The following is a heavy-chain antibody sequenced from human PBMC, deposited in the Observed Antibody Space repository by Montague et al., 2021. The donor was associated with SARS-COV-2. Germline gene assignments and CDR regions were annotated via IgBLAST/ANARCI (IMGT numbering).Heavy chain of an antibody. CDR3: AKGGVVVVAATDLDY. J-gene: IGHJ4*02. V-gene: IGHV3-23*01. D-gene: IGHD2-15*01. CDR2: IRLSGGST. CDR1: GFTFSTSA. Sequence: SLRLSCAASGFTFSTSAMSFVRQAPGKGLERVSAIRLSGGSTYYANSVQGLFTISRDHSTNTLFLQMNSLRAEDTAVYYCAKGGVVVVAATDLDYWGQGTLVTVSS.